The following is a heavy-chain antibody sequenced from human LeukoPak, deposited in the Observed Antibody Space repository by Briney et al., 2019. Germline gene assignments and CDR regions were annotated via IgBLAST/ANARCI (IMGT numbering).Heavy chain of an antibody. CDR3: ARDGCSSTSCPLYYYYYGMDV. D-gene: IGHD2-2*01. CDR2: ISSSGSTI. CDR1: GFTFSDYY. Sequence: GGSLRLSCAASGFTFSDYYMSWIRQAPGKGLEWVSYISSSGSTIYYADSVKGRFTISRDNAKNSLYLQMNSLRAEDTAVYYCARDGCSSTSCPLYYYYYGMDVWGQGTTVTVSS. V-gene: IGHV3-11*01. J-gene: IGHJ6*02.